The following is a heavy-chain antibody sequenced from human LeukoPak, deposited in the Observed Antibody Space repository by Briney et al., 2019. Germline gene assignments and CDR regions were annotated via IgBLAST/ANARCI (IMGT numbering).Heavy chain of an antibody. V-gene: IGHV4-34*01. CDR2: TNHSGST. Sequence: SETLSLTCAVYGGSFSGYYWSWIRQPPGKGLEWIGETNHSGSTNYNPSLKSRVTISVDTSKNQFSLKLSSVTAADTAVYYCARGGGYEPFDYWGQGTLVTVSS. CDR3: ARGGGYEPFDY. CDR1: GGSFSGYY. J-gene: IGHJ4*02. D-gene: IGHD2-2*01.